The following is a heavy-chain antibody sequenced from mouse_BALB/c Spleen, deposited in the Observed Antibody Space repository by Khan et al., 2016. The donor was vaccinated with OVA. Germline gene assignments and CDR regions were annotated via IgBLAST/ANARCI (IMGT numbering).Heavy chain of an antibody. D-gene: IGHD2-4*01. Sequence: QVQLKQSGPELKKPGETVKISCKASGYTFTNYGMNWVKQAPGKGLKWMGWINTYTGEPTYTDDFKGRFAFSLETSASTAYLQINNLKNEDTATYFCAREITTTFAYWGQGTLVTVSA. J-gene: IGHJ3*01. CDR1: GYTFTNYG. CDR3: AREITTTFAY. CDR2: INTYTGEP. V-gene: IGHV9-3-1*01.